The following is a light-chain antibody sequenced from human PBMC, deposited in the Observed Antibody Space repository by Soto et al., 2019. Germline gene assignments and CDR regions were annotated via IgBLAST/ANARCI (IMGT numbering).Light chain of an antibody. J-gene: IGKJ1*01. CDR1: QSITNR. CDR3: LQYSSYWT. V-gene: IGKV1-5*01. CDR2: DAS. Sequence: DVQMPQSPSTQSASVGDRVSITCRASQSITNRLAWYRLKPGTPPELLIYDASTLESGVPSRFSGHTSGTEFTLTISSLQPDDFATYFCLQYSSYWTFGQGTKVEIK.